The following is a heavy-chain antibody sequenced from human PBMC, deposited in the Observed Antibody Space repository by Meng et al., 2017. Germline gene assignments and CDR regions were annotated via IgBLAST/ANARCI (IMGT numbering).Heavy chain of an antibody. D-gene: IGHD3-16*02. CDR3: ARDRPYYDYVWGSYRPRDPKDYYYYGMDV. V-gene: IGHV1-18*01. Sequence: ASVKVSCKASGYTFTSYGISWVRQAPGQGLEWMGWISAYNGNTNYAQKLQGRVTMTTDTSTSTAYMELRSLRSDDTAMYYCARDRPYYDYVWGSYRPRDPKDYYYYGMDVWGQGTTVTVSS. CDR2: ISAYNGNT. J-gene: IGHJ6*02. CDR1: GYTFTSYG.